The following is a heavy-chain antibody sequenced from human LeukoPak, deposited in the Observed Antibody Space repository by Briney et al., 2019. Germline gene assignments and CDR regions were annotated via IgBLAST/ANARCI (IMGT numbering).Heavy chain of an antibody. V-gene: IGHV3-7*01. CDR2: IKQDGREK. Sequence: QPGGSLRLSCAASGFTFSTYWMNWFRQTPGKGLEWVANIKQDGREKYYVDSVKGRFTISRDNSKNTVSLHMNSLRAEDTAVYYCAKPGIQLWLRYYYMDVWGKGTTVTISS. J-gene: IGHJ6*03. CDR1: GFTFSTYW. D-gene: IGHD5-18*01. CDR3: AKPGIQLWLRYYYMDV.